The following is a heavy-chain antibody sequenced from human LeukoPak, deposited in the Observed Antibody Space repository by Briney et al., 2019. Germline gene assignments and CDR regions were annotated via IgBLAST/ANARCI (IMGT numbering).Heavy chain of an antibody. V-gene: IGHV3-48*04. CDR3: AGGSDLGF. Sequence: PGGSLRLSCAASSFTFSVYSMNWVRQAPGKGLEGVSYISSSGDTIYYADSVKGRFTVSRDNAKNSLYLQMDSLRAEDTAVYYCAGGSDLGFWGQGTLVTVSS. CDR2: ISSSGDTI. D-gene: IGHD3-10*01. J-gene: IGHJ4*02. CDR1: SFTFSVYS.